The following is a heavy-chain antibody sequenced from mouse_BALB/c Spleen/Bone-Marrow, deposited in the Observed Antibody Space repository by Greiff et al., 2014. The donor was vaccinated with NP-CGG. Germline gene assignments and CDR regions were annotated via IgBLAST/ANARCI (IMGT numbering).Heavy chain of an antibody. D-gene: IGHD2-3*01. CDR3: ATYDGYYFDY. V-gene: IGHV3-8*02. J-gene: IGHJ2*01. CDR2: LSYSAST. Sequence: VQLQQSVPSLVKSSLTLSLTCSVTGDSITSGYWNWIWKFLWLKFEYMKYLSYSASTYYNLSLNSRISITRDTSKNQYYLQINSVTTENTASYYCATYDGYYFDYWGQGTALTVSS. CDR1: GDSITSGY.